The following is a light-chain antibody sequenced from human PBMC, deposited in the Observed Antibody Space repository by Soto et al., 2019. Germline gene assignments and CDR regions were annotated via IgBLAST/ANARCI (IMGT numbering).Light chain of an antibody. Sequence: QSALTQPASVSGSPGQSITISCTGTSCDIGGYNYVSWYQHHPGKAPKLMIYDVSERPSGVSNRFSGSKSGNTASLTISGLQAEDEADYYCTSYTSSASLDVFGAGTKVTVL. J-gene: IGLJ1*01. CDR3: TSYTSSASLDV. V-gene: IGLV2-14*03. CDR2: DVS. CDR1: SCDIGGYNY.